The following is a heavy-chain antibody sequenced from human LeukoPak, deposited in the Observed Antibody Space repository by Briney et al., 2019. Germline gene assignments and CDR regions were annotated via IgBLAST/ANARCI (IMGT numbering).Heavy chain of an antibody. J-gene: IGHJ4*02. V-gene: IGHV3-23*01. CDR3: AKPSAYCGGDCYSDYFDY. Sequence: PGGSLRLSCAASGFTFSSYSMNWVRQAPGKGLEWVSAISGSGGSTYYADSVKGRFTISRDNSKNTLYLQMNSLRAEDTAVYYCAKPSAYCGGDCYSDYFDYWGQGTLVTVSS. D-gene: IGHD2-21*02. CDR1: GFTFSSYS. CDR2: ISGSGGST.